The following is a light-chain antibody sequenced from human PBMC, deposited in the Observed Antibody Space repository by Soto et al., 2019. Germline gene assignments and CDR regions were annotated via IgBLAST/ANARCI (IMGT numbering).Light chain of an antibody. J-gene: IGKJ2*01. CDR2: GAS. V-gene: IGKV3-15*01. Sequence: EIVMTQSPATLSVSPGERATLSCRASQSVSSNLAWYQQKPGQAPRPLIYGASTRATGIPARFSGSRSGTEFTLTISSLQSEDFAVYYCQQYSNWPPYTFGQGTKLEIK. CDR3: QQYSNWPPYT. CDR1: QSVSSN.